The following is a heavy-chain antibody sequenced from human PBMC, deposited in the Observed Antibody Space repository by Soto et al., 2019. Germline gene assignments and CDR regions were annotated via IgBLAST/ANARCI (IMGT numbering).Heavy chain of an antibody. CDR2: IYSGGST. D-gene: IGHD6-13*01. Sequence: EVQLVESGGGLVQPGGSLRLSCAASGFTVSSNYMSWVRQAPGKGLEWVSVIYSGGSTYYADSVKGRFTISRHNSKNRLYLQMNSLRAEDTAVYYCARVGQQLARGGWFDPWGQGTLVTVSS. V-gene: IGHV3-53*04. J-gene: IGHJ5*02. CDR3: ARVGQQLARGGWFDP. CDR1: GFTVSSNY.